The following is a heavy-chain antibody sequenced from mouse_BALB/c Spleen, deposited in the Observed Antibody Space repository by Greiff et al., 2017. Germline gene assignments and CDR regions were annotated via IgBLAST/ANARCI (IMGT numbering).Heavy chain of an antibody. V-gene: IGHV5-6-4*01. CDR2: ISSGGSYT. CDR1: GFTFSSYT. J-gene: IGHJ4*01. D-gene: IGHD4-1*01. Sequence: EVKLVESGGGLVKPGGSLKLSCAASGFTFSSYTMSWVRQTPEKRLEWVATISSGGSYTYYPDSVKGRFTISRDNAKNTLYLQMSSLTSEDTAMYYCTRDSITGRYAMDYWGQGTSVTVSS. CDR3: TRDSITGRYAMDY.